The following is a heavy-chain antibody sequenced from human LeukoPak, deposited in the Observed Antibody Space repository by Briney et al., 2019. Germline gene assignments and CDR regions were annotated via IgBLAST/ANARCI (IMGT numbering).Heavy chain of an antibody. Sequence: SETLSLTCTVSGGSISSYCWSWIRQPAGKGLEWIGRIYTSGSTNYNPSLKSRVTMSVDTSKNQFSLKLSSVTAADTAVYYCARDYYDSNGYRHDAFDIWGQGTMVTVSS. V-gene: IGHV4-4*07. CDR3: ARDYYDSNGYRHDAFDI. CDR1: GGSISSYC. CDR2: IYTSGST. J-gene: IGHJ3*02. D-gene: IGHD3-22*01.